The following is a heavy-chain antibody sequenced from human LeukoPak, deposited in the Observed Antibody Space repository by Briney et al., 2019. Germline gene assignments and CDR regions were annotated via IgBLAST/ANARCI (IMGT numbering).Heavy chain of an antibody. CDR1: GGSFSKYT. Sequence: SVTVSCTASGGSFSKYTLNWVRQRPGQGLEWMGGITPLFGTGKYAQKFQGRVTITADESASTAYMELSRLASEDTAVYYCARDSSDIRGLIAHWGQGILVTVSS. CDR2: ITPLFGTG. CDR3: ARDSSDIRGLIAH. D-gene: IGHD3-10*01. J-gene: IGHJ1*01. V-gene: IGHV1-69*13.